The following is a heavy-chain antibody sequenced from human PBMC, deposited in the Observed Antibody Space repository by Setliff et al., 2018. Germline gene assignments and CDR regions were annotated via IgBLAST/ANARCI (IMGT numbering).Heavy chain of an antibody. Sequence: ASVKVSCKASGYMFKSYGITWMRQAPGQGLEWMGWISVYTGNTNYAPKLQGRVTMTTDASTSTAYMELRGLTSDDTAVYYCSRLVRYCSKTTCQTASGAELWGQGTLVTVSS. D-gene: IGHD2-8*01. V-gene: IGHV1-18*01. CDR1: GYMFKSYG. J-gene: IGHJ4*02. CDR3: SRLVRYCSKTTCQTASGAEL. CDR2: ISVYTGNT.